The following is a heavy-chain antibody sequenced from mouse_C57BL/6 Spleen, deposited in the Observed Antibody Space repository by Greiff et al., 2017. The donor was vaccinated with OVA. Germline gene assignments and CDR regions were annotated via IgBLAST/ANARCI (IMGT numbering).Heavy chain of an antibody. V-gene: IGHV5-4*01. CDR1: GFTFSSYA. D-gene: IGHD1-1*01. CDR3: AREFFYYYGSSRSYFDV. J-gene: IGHJ1*03. CDR2: ISDGGSYT. Sequence: EVKLMESGGGLVKPGGSLKLSCAASGFTFSSYAMSWVRQTPEKRLEWVATISDGGSYTYYPDNVKGRFTISRDNAKNNLYLQMSHLKSEDTAMYYCAREFFYYYGSSRSYFDVWGTGTTVTVSS.